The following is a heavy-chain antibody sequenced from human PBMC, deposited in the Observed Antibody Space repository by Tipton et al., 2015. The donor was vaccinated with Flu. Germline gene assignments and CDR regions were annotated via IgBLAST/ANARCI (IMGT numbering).Heavy chain of an antibody. CDR1: GGSISSYY. Sequence: TLSLTCTVSGGSISSYYWSWIRQPPGKGLEWIGYIYYSGSTNYNPSLKSRVTISVDTSKNQFSLKLSSVTAADTAVYYCAREHNYGMDVWGQGTTVTVSS. V-gene: IGHV4-59*01. CDR3: AREHNYGMDV. J-gene: IGHJ6*02. CDR2: IYYSGST.